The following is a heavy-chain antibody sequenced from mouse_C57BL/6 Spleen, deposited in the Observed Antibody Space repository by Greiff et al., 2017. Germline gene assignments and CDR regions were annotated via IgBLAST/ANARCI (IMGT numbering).Heavy chain of an antibody. V-gene: IGHV5-9-1*02. CDR2: ISSGGDYI. Sequence: EVQRVESGEGLVKPGGSLKLSCAASGFTFSSYAMSWVRQTPEKRLEWVAYISSGGDYIYYADTVKGRITISRDNARNTLYLQMSSLKSEDTAMYYCTREVYYDSTGGYFDYWGQGTTLTVSS. CDR3: TREVYYDSTGGYFDY. CDR1: GFTFSSYA. D-gene: IGHD2-4*01. J-gene: IGHJ2*01.